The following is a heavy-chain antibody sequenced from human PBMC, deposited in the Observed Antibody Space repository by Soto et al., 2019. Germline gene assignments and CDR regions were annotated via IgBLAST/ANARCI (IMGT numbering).Heavy chain of an antibody. Sequence: QVQLVQSGAELKRPGSSVKVSCRASGGTFSNYAISWVRQAPGKGLEWMGGITPIFDTANYADNYRGRVTMTADESTKTLYMEPTSLQSVYTAVYYCAIEAGLGSWYFDFWGRGTPVTVS. V-gene: IGHV1-69*01. CDR2: ITPIFDTA. CDR3: AIEAGLGSWYFDF. CDR1: GGTFSNYA. D-gene: IGHD7-27*01. J-gene: IGHJ2*01.